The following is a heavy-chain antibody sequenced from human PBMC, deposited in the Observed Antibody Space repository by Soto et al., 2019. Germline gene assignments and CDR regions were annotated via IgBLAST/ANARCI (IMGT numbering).Heavy chain of an antibody. D-gene: IGHD5-18*01. J-gene: IGHJ4*02. CDR3: VKDGGGVRYNYHIRGDS. Sequence: QVQLVESGGGVVHPGRSLRLSCVASGIDLENYGIHWVRQAPGEGLEWVAVISSDGTTKSYIDSVRGRFTIPRDNSRSTVLLQMNSLRREDTAMYYCVKDGGGVRYNYHIRGDSWGQGTQVTVSS. CDR2: ISSDGTTK. CDR1: GIDLENYG. V-gene: IGHV3-30*18.